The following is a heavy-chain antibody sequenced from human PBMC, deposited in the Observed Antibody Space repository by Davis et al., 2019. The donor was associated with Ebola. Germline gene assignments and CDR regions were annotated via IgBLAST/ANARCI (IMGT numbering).Heavy chain of an antibody. Sequence: GESLKISCAASGFTFSSSWMSWVRQAPGKGLEWVANIKQDGSEKYYVDSVKGRFTISRDNAKNSLYLQMNSLRAEDTAVYYCARAIGGPKDYWGQGTLVTVSS. V-gene: IGHV3-7*01. CDR3: ARAIGGPKDY. CDR1: GFTFSSSW. D-gene: IGHD3-10*01. J-gene: IGHJ4*02. CDR2: IKQDGSEK.